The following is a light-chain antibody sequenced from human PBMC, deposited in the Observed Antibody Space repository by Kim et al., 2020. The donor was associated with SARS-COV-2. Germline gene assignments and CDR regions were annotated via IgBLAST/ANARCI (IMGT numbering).Light chain of an antibody. Sequence: VRITGQGDSLRSLYTSWFQQKPGQAPVLVIYDKNKIKNNRPSGIPDRFSGSTSGNTASLTITEAQAEDEADYYCCSRDTSGNLLVFGGGTQLTVL. J-gene: IGLJ2*01. CDR1: SLRSLY. V-gene: IGLV3-19*01. CDR2: DKN. CDR3: CSRDTSGNLLV.